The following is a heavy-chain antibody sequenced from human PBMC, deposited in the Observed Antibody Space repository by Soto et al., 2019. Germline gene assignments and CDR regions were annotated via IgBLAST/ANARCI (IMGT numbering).Heavy chain of an antibody. V-gene: IGHV2-5*02. Sequence: SGPTLVNPTQTLTLTCTFSGFSLSTSGVGVGWIRQPPGKALEWLALIYWDDDKRYSPSLKSRLTITKDTSKNQVVLTMTNMDPVDTATYYCAHRVCSYDYYDSSGAEFDYWGQGTLVTVSS. CDR1: GFSLSTSGVG. J-gene: IGHJ4*02. CDR2: IYWDDDK. D-gene: IGHD3-22*01. CDR3: AHRVCSYDYYDSSGAEFDY.